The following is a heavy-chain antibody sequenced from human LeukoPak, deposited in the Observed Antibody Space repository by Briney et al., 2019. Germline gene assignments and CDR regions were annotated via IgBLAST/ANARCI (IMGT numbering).Heavy chain of an antibody. J-gene: IGHJ1*01. CDR2: IYYSGST. CDR3: AREGRIVGPFHH. Sequence: SQTLSLTCTISGGSISSGGYYWSWIRQPPGKGLEWIGYIYYSGSTNYNPSLKSRVTISVDTSKNQFSLKLSSVTAADTAVYYCAREGRIVGPFHHWGQGTLVTVSS. V-gene: IGHV4-61*08. D-gene: IGHD3-22*01. CDR1: GGSISSGGYY.